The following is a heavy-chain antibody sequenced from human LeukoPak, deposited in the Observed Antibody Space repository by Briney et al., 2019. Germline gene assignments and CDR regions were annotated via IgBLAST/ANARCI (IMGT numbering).Heavy chain of an antibody. CDR3: AGGGGAYCGGDCYRSYYYYMDV. CDR1: GFTFSSYS. CDR2: ISSSSSYI. J-gene: IGHJ6*03. V-gene: IGHV3-21*01. Sequence: GGSLRLSCAASGFTFSSYSMNWVRQAPGKGLEWVSSISSSSSYIYYADSVKGRFTISRDNAKNSLYLQMNSLRAEDPAVYYCAGGGGAYCGGDCYRSYYYYMDVWGKGTTVTVSS. D-gene: IGHD2-21*02.